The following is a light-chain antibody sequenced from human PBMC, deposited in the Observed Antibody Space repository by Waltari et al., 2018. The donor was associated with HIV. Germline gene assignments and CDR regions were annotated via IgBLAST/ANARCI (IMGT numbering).Light chain of an antibody. Sequence: DIKMTQSPSSMSASVGDRVTITDRASQAIGASLAWFKPKPGKAPHLLIYAASNLQNGVPSSFSGVSSGTDFTLTVSSLQPEDFATYFCQQAYRFPYTFGQGTTL. J-gene: IGKJ2*01. CDR3: QQAYRFPYT. V-gene: IGKV1D-12*01. CDR1: QAIGAS. CDR2: AAS.